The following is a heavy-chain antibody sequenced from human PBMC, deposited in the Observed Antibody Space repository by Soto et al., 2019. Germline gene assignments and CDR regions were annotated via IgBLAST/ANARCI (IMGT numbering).Heavy chain of an antibody. J-gene: IGHJ6*02. V-gene: IGHV4-31*03. CDR2: IYYSGST. CDR1: GGSISSGGYY. CDR3: ASSKQDPSPLYYYYYGMDV. Sequence: QVQLQESGPGLVKPSQTLSLTCTVSGGSISSGGYYWSWIRQHPGKGLEWIGYIYYSGSTYYNPSLKSRVTISVDTSKNQFSVKLSSVTAADTAVYYCASSKQDPSPLYYYYYGMDVWGQGTTVTVSS.